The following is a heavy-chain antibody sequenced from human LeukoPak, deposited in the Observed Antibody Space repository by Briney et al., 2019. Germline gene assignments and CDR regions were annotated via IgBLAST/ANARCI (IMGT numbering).Heavy chain of an antibody. V-gene: IGHV3-48*03. CDR2: ISSSGSTI. CDR3: AKDQGIAAAGLKA. D-gene: IGHD6-13*01. Sequence: PGGSLRLSCAVSGFTFSSYEMNWVRQAPGKGLEWVSYISSSGSTIYYADSVKGRFTISRDNAKKSLYLQMNSLRAEDTAVYYCAKDQGIAAAGLKAWGQGTLVTVSS. CDR1: GFTFSSYE. J-gene: IGHJ5*02.